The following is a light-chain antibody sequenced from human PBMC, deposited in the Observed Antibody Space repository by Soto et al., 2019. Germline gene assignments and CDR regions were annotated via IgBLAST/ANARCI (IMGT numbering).Light chain of an antibody. CDR3: QQDCSSLT. CDR2: GAS. CDR1: QSVSSSSY. V-gene: IGKV3-20*01. Sequence: EIVLTQSPGTLSLSPGERATLSCRASQSVSSSSYLAWYQQKPGQAPRLLIYGASSRATGIPDRFSGSGSGTDFTLTISRLEPEDFAVYYCQQDCSSLTFGGGTKVEIK. J-gene: IGKJ4*01.